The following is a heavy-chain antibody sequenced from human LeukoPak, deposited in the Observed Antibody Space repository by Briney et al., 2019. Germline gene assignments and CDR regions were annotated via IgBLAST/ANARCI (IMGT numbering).Heavy chain of an antibody. Sequence: SETLCLTCAVYGGSFSPYYWSWIRQPPGKGLEWIGEINHSGSTNYNPSLKSRVTISVDTSKNQFSLRLSSVTAADTAVYYCARGGFYCGGDCYVDYWGQGTLVTVSS. CDR2: INHSGST. CDR3: ARGGFYCGGDCYVDY. CDR1: GGSFSPYY. J-gene: IGHJ4*02. D-gene: IGHD2-21*02. V-gene: IGHV4-34*01.